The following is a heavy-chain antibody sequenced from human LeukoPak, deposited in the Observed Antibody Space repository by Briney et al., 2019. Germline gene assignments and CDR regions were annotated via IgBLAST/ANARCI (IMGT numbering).Heavy chain of an antibody. D-gene: IGHD2-2*01. J-gene: IGHJ3*01. CDR3: ARETMGADIVVVPTPFDAFDL. CDR1: GFTFRRYW. CDR2: IKQGGSET. Sequence: GGSLRLSCAASGFTFRRYWMSWVRQAPGKGLEWVANIKQGGSETYYVDSVKGRFTISRDNAKNSMYLQMNSLRAEDTAVYYCARETMGADIVVVPTPFDAFDLWGQGTMVTVSS. V-gene: IGHV3-7*01.